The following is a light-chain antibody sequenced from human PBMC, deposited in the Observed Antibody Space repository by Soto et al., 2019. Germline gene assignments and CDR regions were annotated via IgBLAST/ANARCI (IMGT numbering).Light chain of an antibody. CDR2: EVS. Sequence: ALTQPASVSGSPGQSITISCTGTSSDVGSYNLVSWYQQHPGKAPKLMIYEVSKRPSGVSNRFSGSKSGNTASLTISGLQAEDEADYYCCSYAGSSTYVFGTGTRSPS. V-gene: IGLV2-23*02. CDR3: CSYAGSSTYV. J-gene: IGLJ1*01. CDR1: SSDVGSYNL.